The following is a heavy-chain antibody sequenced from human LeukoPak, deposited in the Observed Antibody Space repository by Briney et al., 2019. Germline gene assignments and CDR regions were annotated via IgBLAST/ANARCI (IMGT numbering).Heavy chain of an antibody. Sequence: KPSETLSLTCTVSGGSISSGGYSWSWIRQPPGKGLEWIGYIYHSGSTYYNPSLKSRVTISVDRSKNQFSLKLSSVTAADTAVYYCARVGGCSSTSCYAPWFDPWGQGTLVTVSS. D-gene: IGHD2-2*01. J-gene: IGHJ5*02. CDR1: GGSISSGGYS. CDR2: IYHSGST. V-gene: IGHV4-30-2*01. CDR3: ARVGGCSSTSCYAPWFDP.